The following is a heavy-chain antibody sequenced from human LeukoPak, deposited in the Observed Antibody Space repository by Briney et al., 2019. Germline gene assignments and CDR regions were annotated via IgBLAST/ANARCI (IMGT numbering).Heavy chain of an antibody. CDR2: IIPILGIA. CDR3: ARDRTGKSGRTRGGGNCSSTSCYLDY. CDR1: GGTFSSYA. J-gene: IGHJ4*02. Sequence: ASVKVSCKASGGTFSSYAISWVRQAPGQGLEWMGRIIPILGIANYAQKFQGRVTITADKSTSTAYMELSSLRSEDTAVYYCARDRTGKSGRTRGGGNCSSTSCYLDYWGQGTLVTVSS. D-gene: IGHD2-2*01. V-gene: IGHV1-69*04.